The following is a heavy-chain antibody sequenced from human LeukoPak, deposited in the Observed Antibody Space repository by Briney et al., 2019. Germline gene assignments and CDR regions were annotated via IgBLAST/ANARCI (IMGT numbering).Heavy chain of an antibody. Sequence: ASVKVSCKASGGTFSSCAISWVRQAPGQGLEWMGGIIPIFGTANYAQKFQGRVTITADESTSTAYMELSSLRSEDTAVYYCARPRSQWVHFDYWGQGTLVTVSS. CDR2: IIPIFGTA. D-gene: IGHD2-8*01. CDR3: ARPRSQWVHFDY. V-gene: IGHV1-69*13. J-gene: IGHJ4*02. CDR1: GGTFSSCA.